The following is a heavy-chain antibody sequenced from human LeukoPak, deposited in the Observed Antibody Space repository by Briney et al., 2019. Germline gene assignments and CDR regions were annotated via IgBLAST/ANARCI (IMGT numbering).Heavy chain of an antibody. D-gene: IGHD3-10*01. J-gene: IGHJ6*03. V-gene: IGHV3-53*01. CDR3: ARSLRVRGVPDYMDV. CDR1: GFTFSSYA. Sequence: GGSLRLSCAASGFTFSSYAMSWVRQAPGKGLEWVSVIYKNAITYYADTVKGRFTISRDNSKNTLYLQMNSLRADDTAVYYCARSLRVRGVPDYMDVWGKGTTVTVSS. CDR2: IYKNAIT.